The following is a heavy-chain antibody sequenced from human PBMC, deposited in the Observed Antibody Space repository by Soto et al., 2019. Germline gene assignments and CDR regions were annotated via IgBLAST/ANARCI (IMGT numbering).Heavy chain of an antibody. D-gene: IGHD4-17*01. J-gene: IGHJ4*02. CDR1: GFTFSDYW. V-gene: IGHV3-74*01. Sequence: EVQLVESGGGLVQPGGSLRLSCAASGFTFSDYWMHWLRQAPGKGLVWVSRLSPDGRSTSYADSVKGRFTISRDNAKNTLYMQMTSLRAEDTAVYYCARPLTNYGDFVWPFAYWGQGALVTVSS. CDR2: LSPDGRST. CDR3: ARPLTNYGDFVWPFAY.